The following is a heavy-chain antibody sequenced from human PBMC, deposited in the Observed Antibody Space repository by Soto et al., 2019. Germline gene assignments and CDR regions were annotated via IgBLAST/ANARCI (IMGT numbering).Heavy chain of an antibody. D-gene: IGHD3-3*01. V-gene: IGHV4-31*03. CDR2: IYYSGST. J-gene: IGHJ4*02. Sequence: SETLSLTCTVSGGCISSGGYYWSWIRQHPVKGLEWIGYIYYSGSTYYNPSLKSRVTISVDTSKNQFSLKLSSVTAADTAVYYCARVSTWAYEQYYLDSWGQGIFVTVSS. CDR1: GGCISSGGYY. CDR3: ARVSTWAYEQYYLDS.